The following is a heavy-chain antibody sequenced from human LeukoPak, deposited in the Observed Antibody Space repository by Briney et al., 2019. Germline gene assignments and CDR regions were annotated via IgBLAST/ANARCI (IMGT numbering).Heavy chain of an antibody. CDR3: ARGYCSGGSCYSYYYYNYMDV. Sequence: SETLSLTCTVSGGSLSSYSWSWIRQPPGKGLEWIGYIYYSGSTNYNPSLKSRVTISVDTSKNQFSLKLSSVTAADTAVYYCARGYCSGGSCYSYYYYNYMDVWGKGTTVTVSS. CDR2: IYYSGST. V-gene: IGHV4-59*12. CDR1: GGSLSSYS. J-gene: IGHJ6*03. D-gene: IGHD2-15*01.